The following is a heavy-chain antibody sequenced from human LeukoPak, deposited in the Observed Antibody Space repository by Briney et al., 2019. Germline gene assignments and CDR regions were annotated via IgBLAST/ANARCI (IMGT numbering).Heavy chain of an antibody. D-gene: IGHD1-26*01. CDR1: GFTVSSNY. V-gene: IGHV3-66*01. CDR2: IYSGGST. CDR3: ARYSGTFSNSYFDC. J-gene: IGHJ4*02. Sequence: GGSLRLSCAASGFTVSSNYMSWVRQAPGKGLEWVSVIYSGGSTYYADSVKGRFTISRDNSKNTLYLQMNSLRAEDTAVYYCARYSGTFSNSYFDCWGQGTLVTVSS.